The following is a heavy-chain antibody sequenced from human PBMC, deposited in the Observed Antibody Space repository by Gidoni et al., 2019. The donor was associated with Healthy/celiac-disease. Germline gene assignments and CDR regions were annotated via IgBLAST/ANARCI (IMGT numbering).Heavy chain of an antibody. J-gene: IGHJ4*02. CDR3: AKELEYCSSTSCSLFDY. Sequence: QVQLVESGGGVVQPGRSLRLSCAASGFTFSSYGMHWVRQAPGKGLEWVAVISYDGSNKYYADSVKGRFTISRDNSKNTLYLQMNSLRAEDTAVYYCAKELEYCSSTSCSLFDYWGQGTLVTVSS. V-gene: IGHV3-30*18. D-gene: IGHD2-2*01. CDR1: GFTFSSYG. CDR2: ISYDGSNK.